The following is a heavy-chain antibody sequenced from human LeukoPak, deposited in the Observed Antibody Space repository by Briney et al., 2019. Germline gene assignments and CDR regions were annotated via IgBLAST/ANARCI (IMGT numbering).Heavy chain of an antibody. Sequence: PGGSLRLSCAASGFTVSSNYMSWVRQAPGKGLEWVSAISGSGGSTYYADSVKGRFTISRDNSKNTLYLQMNSLRAEDTAVYYCAKERQFGESVDYWGQGTLVTVSS. CDR3: AKERQFGESVDY. CDR1: GFTVSSNY. CDR2: ISGSGGST. V-gene: IGHV3-23*01. J-gene: IGHJ4*02. D-gene: IGHD3-10*01.